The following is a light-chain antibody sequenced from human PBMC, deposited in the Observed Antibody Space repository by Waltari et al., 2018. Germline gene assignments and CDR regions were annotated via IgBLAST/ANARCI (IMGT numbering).Light chain of an antibody. V-gene: IGLV3-25*03. CDR3: QSADNSGTALL. CDR2: KDN. Sequence: SYELTQPPSASVSPGQTAKITCSGDALSNQLGYWYQQKPGQAPVLVIYKDNERASGIPERFSGSSSGTTVTLTISGVQAEDDADYYCQSADNSGTALLFGGGTKLTV. J-gene: IGLJ3*02. CDR1: ALSNQL.